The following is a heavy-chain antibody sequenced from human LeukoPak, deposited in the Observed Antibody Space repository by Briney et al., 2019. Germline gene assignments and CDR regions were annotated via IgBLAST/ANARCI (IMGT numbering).Heavy chain of an antibody. CDR1: GYTFTSYA. D-gene: IGHD1-1*01. CDR3: ARERNTTGKFDP. Sequence: VASVKVSCKASGYTFTSYAMHWVRQAPGQRLEWVGWINAGNGNTKYSQKFQGRVTITRDTSASTAYMELSSLRSEDTAVYYCARERNTTGKFDPWGQGTLVTVSS. CDR2: INAGNGNT. V-gene: IGHV1-3*01. J-gene: IGHJ5*02.